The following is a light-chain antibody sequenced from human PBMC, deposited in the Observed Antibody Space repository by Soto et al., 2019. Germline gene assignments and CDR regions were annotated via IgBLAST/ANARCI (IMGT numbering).Light chain of an antibody. Sequence: EIVLTQSPGTLSLSPGERATLSCRASQSVSSSYLAWYQQKPGQAPRLLIHGAARRATGIPDRISGSGSGTEFTLTISRLEPEDFAVYYCQQYCSSPLVTFGQGTRLESK. V-gene: IGKV3-20*01. CDR3: QQYCSSPLVT. CDR1: QSVSSSY. CDR2: GAA. J-gene: IGKJ5*01.